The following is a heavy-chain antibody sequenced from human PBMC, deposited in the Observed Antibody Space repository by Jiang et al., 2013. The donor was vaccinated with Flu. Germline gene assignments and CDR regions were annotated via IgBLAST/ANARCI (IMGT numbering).Heavy chain of an antibody. D-gene: IGHD6-19*01. J-gene: IGHJ4*02. CDR3: AREAVTGMFYFDL. CDR1: GYSFTSYR. V-gene: IGHV5-51*01. Sequence: SGAEVKKPGESLKISCKGAGYSFTSYRIAWVRQLPGKGLEWMGIVFPYDSDARYSPAFQGQVTISTDKSISTAYLQWSGLKASDSAIYFCAREAVTGMFYFDLWGQGTLVTVSS. CDR2: VFPYDSDA.